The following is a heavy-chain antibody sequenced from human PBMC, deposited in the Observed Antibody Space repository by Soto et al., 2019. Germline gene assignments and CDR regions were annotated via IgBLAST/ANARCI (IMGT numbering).Heavy chain of an antibody. V-gene: IGHV1-2*02. D-gene: IGHD3-16*01. J-gene: IGHJ3*01. CDR1: GSTFRGYY. Sequence: QVQLVQSGAEVKKPGASVKVSCKTAGSTFRGYYVHWVRQAPGQGLEWVGLMNFNGGDTMSPQTFKRKVTMTRDTSISTAYIELYSLTFYDAAVYDCARRLWPVALEVWGQGSMVTVSS. CDR2: MNFNGGDT. CDR3: ARRLWPVALEV.